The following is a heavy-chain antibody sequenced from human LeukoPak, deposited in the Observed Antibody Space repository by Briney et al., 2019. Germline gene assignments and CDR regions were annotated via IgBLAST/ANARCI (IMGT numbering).Heavy chain of an antibody. CDR1: GGSFSGYY. CDR3: AKDNSHYAFDY. Sequence: SETLSLTCAVYGGSFSGYYWSWIRQPPGKGLEWIGEINHSGSTNYNPSLKSRVTISVDTSKNQFSLKLSSVTAADTAVYYCAKDNSHYAFDYWGQGTLVTVSS. V-gene: IGHV4-34*01. D-gene: IGHD1-20*01. J-gene: IGHJ4*02. CDR2: INHSGST.